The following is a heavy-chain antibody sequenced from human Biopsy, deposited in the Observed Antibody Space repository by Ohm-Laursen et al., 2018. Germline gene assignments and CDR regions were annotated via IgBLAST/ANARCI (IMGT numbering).Heavy chain of an antibody. CDR3: VRGVDYYDPYHYYALDV. CDR2: INHSGRT. V-gene: IGHV4-34*01. CDR1: GDSFNGYY. D-gene: IGHD3-22*01. J-gene: IGHJ6*02. Sequence: GTLSLTCAVYGDSFNGYYWSWIRQTPGKGLEWIGEINHSGRTNYNPSLKSRVTISVDTSKNQFSLKVSSVTAADTAVYYCVRGVDYYDPYHYYALDVWGQGTTVTVSS.